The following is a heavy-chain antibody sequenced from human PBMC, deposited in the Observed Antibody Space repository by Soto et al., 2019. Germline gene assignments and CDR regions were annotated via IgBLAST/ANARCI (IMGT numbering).Heavy chain of an antibody. Sequence: ASVKVSCKAAGGTFSSYAISWVRQAPGQGLEWMGWMNPNSGNTGYAQKFQGRVTMTRNTSISTAYMELSSLRSEDTAVYYCARQQNYYGSEIPYYMDVWGKGTTVTVSS. V-gene: IGHV1-8*02. J-gene: IGHJ6*03. CDR2: MNPNSGNT. CDR3: ARQQNYYGSEIPYYMDV. CDR1: GGTFSSYA. D-gene: IGHD3-10*01.